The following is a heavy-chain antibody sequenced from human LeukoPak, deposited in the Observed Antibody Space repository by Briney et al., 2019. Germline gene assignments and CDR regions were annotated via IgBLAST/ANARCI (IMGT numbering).Heavy chain of an antibody. CDR1: GGSISSSSYY. CDR2: IYYSGST. Sequence: PSETLSLTCTVSGGSISSSSYYWGWIRQPPGKGLEWIGSIYYSGSTYYNPSLKSRVTISVDTSKNQFSLKLSSVTAADSAVYYCARVNTMIVVVTLASWFDPWGQGTLVTVSS. CDR3: ARVNTMIVVVTLASWFDP. J-gene: IGHJ5*02. V-gene: IGHV4-39*07. D-gene: IGHD3-22*01.